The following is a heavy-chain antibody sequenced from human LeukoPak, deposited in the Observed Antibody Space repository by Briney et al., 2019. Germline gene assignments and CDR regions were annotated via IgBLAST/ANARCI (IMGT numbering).Heavy chain of an antibody. J-gene: IGHJ3*02. V-gene: IGHV3-23*01. CDR1: GFTFSSYA. Sequence: GGSLRLSCAASGFTFSSYAMIWLRQAPGKGLEWVSGISGSGGSTYYADSVKGRFTISRDNSKNTLYLQMNSLRAEDTAVYYCARDLGPPLCRGGSCPWLVGAFAIWGQGTMVTVSS. CDR3: ARDLGPPLCRGGSCPWLVGAFAI. CDR2: ISGSGGST. D-gene: IGHD2-15*01.